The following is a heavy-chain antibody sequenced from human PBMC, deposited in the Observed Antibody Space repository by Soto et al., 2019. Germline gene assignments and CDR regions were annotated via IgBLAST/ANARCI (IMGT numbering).Heavy chain of an antibody. CDR2: IYYSGST. V-gene: IGHV4-30-4*01. CDR3: AREDSSSSVWFDP. CDR1: GGSISSGDYY. J-gene: IGHJ5*02. Sequence: SETLSLTCTVSGGSISSGDYYWSWIRQPPGKGLEWIGYIYYSGSTYYNPSLKSRVTTSVDTSKNQFSLKLSSVTAADTAVYYCAREDSSSSVWFDPWGQGTLVTVSS. D-gene: IGHD6-13*01.